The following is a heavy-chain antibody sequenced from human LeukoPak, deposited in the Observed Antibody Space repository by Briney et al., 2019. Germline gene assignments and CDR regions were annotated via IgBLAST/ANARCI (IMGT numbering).Heavy chain of an antibody. D-gene: IGHD6-13*01. CDR2: ISAYDGNT. CDR1: GYTFISYG. V-gene: IGHV1-18*01. J-gene: IGHJ4*02. Sequence: ASVKVPCKASGYTFISYGFSWVRQAPGQGLEWMGWISAYDGNTKSAQKFQGRVTMTADTSTSTAYMELRSLRSDDTAVYYCARGGRIAAVDWGQGTLVTVSS. CDR3: ARGGRIAAVD.